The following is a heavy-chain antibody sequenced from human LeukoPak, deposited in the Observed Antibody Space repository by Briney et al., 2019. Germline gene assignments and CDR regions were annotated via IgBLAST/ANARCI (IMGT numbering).Heavy chain of an antibody. V-gene: IGHV3-48*04. D-gene: IGHD6-13*01. CDR3: ASRIAAAAFY. Sequence: GGSLKLSCAASGFTFSSYSMNWVRQAPGKGLEWVSSISSSSSTIYYADSVKGRFTISRDNAKNSLYLQMNSLRAEDTAVYYCASRIAAAAFYWGQGTLVTVSS. J-gene: IGHJ4*02. CDR2: ISSSSSTI. CDR1: GFTFSSYS.